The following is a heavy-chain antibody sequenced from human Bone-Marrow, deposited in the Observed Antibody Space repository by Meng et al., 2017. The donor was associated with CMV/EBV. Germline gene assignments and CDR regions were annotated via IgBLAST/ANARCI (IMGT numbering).Heavy chain of an antibody. CDR1: GGSIGYYS. Sequence: SETLSLTCTVSGGSIGYYSWTWIRQSPEKRLEWIGYIIYTGTTTYNPSFESRVTMSIDTSKNQFSLRLTSVTAADTAVYYCAREGNYIDSWGQGSLVTVSS. J-gene: IGHJ4*02. V-gene: IGHV4-59*12. CDR3: AREGNYIDS. CDR2: IIYTGTT.